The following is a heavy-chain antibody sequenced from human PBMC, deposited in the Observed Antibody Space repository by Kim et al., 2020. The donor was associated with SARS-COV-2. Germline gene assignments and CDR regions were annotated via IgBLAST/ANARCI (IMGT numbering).Heavy chain of an antibody. CDR3: ARELELTY. V-gene: IGHV4-4*07. D-gene: IGHD3-3*01. Sequence: SETLSLTCTVSGGSISGYYWSWIRQPAGKGLEWIGRTSTSGNTKYSPSLKSRVSMSIDTPKKQFSLNLSSVTAADTAVYYCARELELTYWGQGTLVTVPS. J-gene: IGHJ4*02. CDR2: TSTSGNT. CDR1: GGSISGYY.